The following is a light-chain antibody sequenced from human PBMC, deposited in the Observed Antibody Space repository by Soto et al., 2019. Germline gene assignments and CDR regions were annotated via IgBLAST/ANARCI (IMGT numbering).Light chain of an antibody. J-gene: IGKJ3*01. Sequence: EIVLTQSPGTLSLSPGERVTLSCRASQSISGSYLAWYQQKRGQAPRLLVYGATTRATGIPDRFSGSGSGSDFTLIISRLEPEDFAVYFCQQYGVSPQSFGPGTKVD. CDR3: QQYGVSPQS. CDR1: QSISGSY. V-gene: IGKV3-20*01. CDR2: GAT.